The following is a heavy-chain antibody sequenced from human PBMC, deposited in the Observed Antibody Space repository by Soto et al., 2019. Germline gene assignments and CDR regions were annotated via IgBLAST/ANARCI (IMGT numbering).Heavy chain of an antibody. CDR3: ASPITPYYYYGMDV. CDR2: INAGNGNT. D-gene: IGHD1-20*01. J-gene: IGHJ6*02. V-gene: IGHV1-3*01. CDR1: GYTFTSCA. Sequence: ASVKVSCKASGYTFTSCAMHWVRQAPGQRLEWMGWINAGNGNTKYSQKFQGRVTITRDTSASTAYMELSSLRSEDTAVYYCASPITPYYYYGMDVWGQGTTVTVS.